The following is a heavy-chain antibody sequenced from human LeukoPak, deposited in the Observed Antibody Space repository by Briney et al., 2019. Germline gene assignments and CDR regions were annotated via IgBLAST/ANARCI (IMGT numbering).Heavy chain of an antibody. Sequence: GGSLRLSCAASGFTASSNYMSWVRQAPGKGLEWVSVIYSGGSTYYADSVKGRFTISRDNSKNTLYLQMNSLRAEDTAVYYCARGGCSSSGRYFDYGMDVWGKGTTVTVSS. CDR2: IYSGGST. V-gene: IGHV3-53*01. J-gene: IGHJ6*04. CDR1: GFTASSNY. D-gene: IGHD2-2*01. CDR3: ARGGCSSSGRYFDYGMDV.